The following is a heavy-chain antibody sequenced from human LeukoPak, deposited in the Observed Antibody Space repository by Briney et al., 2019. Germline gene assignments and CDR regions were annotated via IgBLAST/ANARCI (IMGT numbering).Heavy chain of an antibody. D-gene: IGHD5-12*01. CDR1: GYTFTSYD. CDR3: ARAADIVATYYYYYYMDV. V-gene: IGHV1-8*01. J-gene: IGHJ6*03. Sequence: ASVKVSCKAYGYTFTSYDINWERQATGQGLEWMGWMNPNSGNTGYAQKFQGRVTMTRNTSISTAYMELSSLRSEDTAVYYCARAADIVATYYYYYYMDVWGKGTTVTVSS. CDR2: MNPNSGNT.